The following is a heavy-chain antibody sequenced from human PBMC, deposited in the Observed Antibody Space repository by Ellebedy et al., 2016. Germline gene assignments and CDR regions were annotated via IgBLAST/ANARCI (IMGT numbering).Heavy chain of an antibody. D-gene: IGHD3-10*01. CDR3: ARGSGNYYSCFDY. V-gene: IGHV3-33*01. CDR2: IWYDGSNK. J-gene: IGHJ4*02. Sequence: GGSLRLSXAASGFSFSSYGMHWVRQAPGKGLEWVAVIWYDGSNKYYADSVKGRFTISRDNSKNTLYLQMNSLRAEDTAVYYCARGSGNYYSCFDYWGQGTLVTVSS. CDR1: GFSFSSYG.